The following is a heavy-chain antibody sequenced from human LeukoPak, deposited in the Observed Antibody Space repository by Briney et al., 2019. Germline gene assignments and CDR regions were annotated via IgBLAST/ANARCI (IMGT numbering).Heavy chain of an antibody. CDR2: IYPDDSNT. CDR3: ARHLSSNWYNEKAFDY. D-gene: IGHD6-13*01. V-gene: IGHV5-51*01. J-gene: IGHJ4*02. CDR1: GYRFTNYW. Sequence: GESLKISCKGSGYRFTNYWIGWVRQMPGKGLEWMGIIYPDDSNTRYSPSFQGQVTISADKSIGTAYLQWSSLKASDTAMYYCARHLSSNWYNEKAFDYWGQGTLVTVSS.